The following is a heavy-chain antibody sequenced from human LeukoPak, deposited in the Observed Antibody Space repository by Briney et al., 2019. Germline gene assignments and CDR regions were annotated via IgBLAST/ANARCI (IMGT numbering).Heavy chain of an antibody. Sequence: ASVKVSCKASGYTFTSYDINWVRQATGQGLEWMGWMNPNSGNTGYAQKSQGRVTMTRNTSIGTAYMELSSLRSEDTAVYYCARGSSIAARRSPYYWGQGTLVTVSS. CDR1: GYTFTSYD. J-gene: IGHJ4*02. V-gene: IGHV1-8*01. CDR2: MNPNSGNT. CDR3: ARGSSIAARRSPYY. D-gene: IGHD6-6*01.